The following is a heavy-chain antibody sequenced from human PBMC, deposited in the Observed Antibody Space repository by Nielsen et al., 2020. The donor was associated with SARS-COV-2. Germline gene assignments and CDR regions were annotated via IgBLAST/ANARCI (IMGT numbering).Heavy chain of an antibody. CDR3: VRGLQVPNGLAHR. J-gene: IGHJ4*02. CDR2: INSDGSST. V-gene: IGHV3-74*01. CDR1: AFTFSTYW. Sequence: LPCAASAFTFSTYWMHWVRPAPGKGLVWVSRINSDGSSTSYADSVKGRFTISRDNAKNTLYLQMNSLRAEDTAVYYCVRGLQVPNGLAHRWGQGTLVTVSS. D-gene: IGHD3-16*01.